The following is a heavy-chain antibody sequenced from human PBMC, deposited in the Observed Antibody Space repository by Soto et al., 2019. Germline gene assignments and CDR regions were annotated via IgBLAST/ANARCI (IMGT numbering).Heavy chain of an antibody. V-gene: IGHV1-8*01. J-gene: IGHJ4*02. CDR2: MNPNSGNT. CDR3: ARGPLGVEFQRSYAGGDDF. CDR1: GYTFTSYD. D-gene: IGHD3-16*01. Sequence: QVQLVQSGAEVKKPGASVRVSCEASGYTFTSYDINWVRQASGQGLEWMGWMNPNSGNTGYAQKFQGRVTMTRNTSIRTAYMELGSLKSEDTAVYYCARGPLGVEFQRSYAGGDDFWGQGTLVTVSS.